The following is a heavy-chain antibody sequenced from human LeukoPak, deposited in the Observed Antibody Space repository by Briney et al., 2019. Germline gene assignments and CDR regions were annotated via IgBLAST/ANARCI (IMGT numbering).Heavy chain of an antibody. CDR2: ISCSEKT. CDR3: ARDLVTAPGGD. Sequence: PSETLSLTCTVSGGSISSGDFYWSWIRQPPGKGLEWIGYISCSEKTYYNPSLKSRLTISVDMSKNQFFLNLYSVTAADTAVYFCARDLVTAPGGDWGLGTLVTVSS. J-gene: IGHJ4*02. D-gene: IGHD2-21*02. CDR1: GGSISSGDFY. V-gene: IGHV4-30-4*01.